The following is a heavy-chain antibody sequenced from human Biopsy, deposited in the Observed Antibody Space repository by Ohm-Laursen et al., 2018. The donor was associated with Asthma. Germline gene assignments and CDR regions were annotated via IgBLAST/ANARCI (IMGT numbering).Heavy chain of an antibody. CDR3: GRDYPLVD. CDR1: GFTFSSYA. J-gene: IGHJ4*02. D-gene: IGHD2-15*01. V-gene: IGHV3-53*01. CDR2: IYSGGST. Sequence: SLRLSCTASGFTFSSYAMSWVRQAPGKGLEWVSVIYSGGSTYYADSVKGRFTISRDNSKNTLDLQMNSLRAEDTAVYYCGRDYPLVDWSQGTLVTVSS.